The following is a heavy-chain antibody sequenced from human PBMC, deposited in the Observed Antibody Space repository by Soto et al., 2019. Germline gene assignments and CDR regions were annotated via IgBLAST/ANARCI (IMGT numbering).Heavy chain of an antibody. CDR3: ARTSXXYLYDY. Sequence: QVQLVQSGAEVKKPGASVKVSCKASGYTFTSYAMHWVRQAPGQRLEWMGWINAGNGNTKYSQKFQGRVTITRDTXXXXXXXXXXXXXXXXXXXXXCARTSXXYLYDYWGQGTLVTVSS. CDR2: INAGNGNT. CDR1: GYTFTSYA. J-gene: IGHJ4*02. D-gene: IGHD1-1*01. V-gene: IGHV1-3*01.